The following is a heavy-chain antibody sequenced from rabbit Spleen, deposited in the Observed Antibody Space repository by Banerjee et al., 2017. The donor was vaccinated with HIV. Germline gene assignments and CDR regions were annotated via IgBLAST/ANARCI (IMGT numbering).Heavy chain of an antibody. CDR2: IDTGSSGFT. J-gene: IGHJ6*01. V-gene: IGHV1S40*01. CDR3: ARDSGSSFSSYGMDL. CDR1: GFSFSSNHY. Sequence: QSLEESGGDLVKPGASLTLTCTASGFSFSSNHYMCWVRQAPGKGLEWIACIDTGSSGFTYFATWAKGRFTISKTSSTTVTLQLTRLTAADTATYFCARDSGSSFSSYGMDLWGPGTLVTVS. D-gene: IGHD8-1*01.